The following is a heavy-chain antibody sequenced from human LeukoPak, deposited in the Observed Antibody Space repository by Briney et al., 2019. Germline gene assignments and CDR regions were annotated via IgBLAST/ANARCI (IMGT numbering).Heavy chain of an antibody. CDR2: ISGSGGST. CDR1: GFTFSSYA. Sequence: GGSLRLSCAASGFTFSSYAMSWVRQAPGKGLEWVSAISGSGGSTYYADSVKGRFTISRDNSKNTLYLQMSSLRAEDTAVYYCAKDDVIAVAGTFDYWGQGTLVTVSS. D-gene: IGHD6-19*01. V-gene: IGHV3-23*01. CDR3: AKDDVIAVAGTFDY. J-gene: IGHJ4*02.